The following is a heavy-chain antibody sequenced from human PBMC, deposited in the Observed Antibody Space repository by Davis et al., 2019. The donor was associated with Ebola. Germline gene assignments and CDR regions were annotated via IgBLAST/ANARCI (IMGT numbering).Heavy chain of an antibody. Sequence: SETLSHMCTVSGDSISYYYWSWIRQPAGTGLGWIGHIHSSGTTNYNPSLKSRVTMSMDTSKNQFSLKLSSVTAADTAFYYCARQSRIGGATTYYHLDVWGKGTTVTVSS. V-gene: IGHV4-4*07. CDR2: IHSSGTT. D-gene: IGHD1-26*01. CDR3: ARQSRIGGATTYYHLDV. CDR1: GDSISYYY. J-gene: IGHJ6*03.